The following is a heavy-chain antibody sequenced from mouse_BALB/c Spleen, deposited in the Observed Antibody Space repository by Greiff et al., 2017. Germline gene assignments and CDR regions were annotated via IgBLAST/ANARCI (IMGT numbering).Heavy chain of an antibody. CDR3: ARTTVVLRYFDV. D-gene: IGHD1-1*01. V-gene: IGHV1-54*01. Sequence: QVQLQQSGAELVRPGTSVKVSCTASGYAFTNYLIEWVKQRPGQGLEWIGVINPGSGGTNYNEKFKGKATLTADKSSSTAYMQLSSLTSDDSAVYFCARTTVVLRYFDVWGAGTTVTVSA. J-gene: IGHJ1*01. CDR1: GYAFTNYL. CDR2: INPGSGGT.